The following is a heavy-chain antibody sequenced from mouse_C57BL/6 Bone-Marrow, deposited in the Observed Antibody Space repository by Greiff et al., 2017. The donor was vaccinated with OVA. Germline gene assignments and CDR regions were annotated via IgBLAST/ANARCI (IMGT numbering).Heavy chain of an antibody. CDR3: ARHGGSSTWFAY. CDR1: GFTFSSYG. D-gene: IGHD1-1*01. Sequence: EVQVVESGGDLVKPGGSLKLSCAASGFTFSSYGMSWVRQTPDKRLEWVATISSGGSYTYYPDRVKGRFTISRNNAKNTLYLQMSSLKSEDAAMYYCARHGGSSTWFAYWGQGTLVTVSA. V-gene: IGHV5-6*01. J-gene: IGHJ3*01. CDR2: ISSGGSYT.